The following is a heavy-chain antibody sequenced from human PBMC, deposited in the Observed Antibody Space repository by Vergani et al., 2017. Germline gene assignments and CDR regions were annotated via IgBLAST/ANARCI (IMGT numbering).Heavy chain of an antibody. V-gene: IGHV3-48*01. J-gene: IGHJ5*02. CDR1: GFTFSSYS. CDR3: ARDRVNPFESPDCSGGSCYSGAWFDP. Sequence: EVQLVESGGGLVQPGGSLRLSCAASGFTFSSYSMNWVRQAPGKGLEWVSYISSSSSTIYYADSVKGRVTISRDNAKNSLYLQMNSLRAEDTAVYYCARDRVNPFESPDCSGGSCYSGAWFDPWGQGTLVTVSS. CDR2: ISSSSSTI. D-gene: IGHD2-15*01.